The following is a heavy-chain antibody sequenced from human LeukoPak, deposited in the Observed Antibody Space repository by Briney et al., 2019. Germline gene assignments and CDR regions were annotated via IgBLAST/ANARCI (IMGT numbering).Heavy chain of an antibody. CDR3: ARYAYGDYYFDY. D-gene: IGHD4-17*01. Sequence: SETLSLTCGVYGGSFSDYYWSWIRQPPGKGLEWIGEINHSGSTKYNPSLKSRVTISVDTSKNQFSLKLSSVTAADTAVYYCARYAYGDYYFDYWGQGTLVTVST. CDR1: GGSFSDYY. J-gene: IGHJ4*02. V-gene: IGHV4-34*01. CDR2: INHSGST.